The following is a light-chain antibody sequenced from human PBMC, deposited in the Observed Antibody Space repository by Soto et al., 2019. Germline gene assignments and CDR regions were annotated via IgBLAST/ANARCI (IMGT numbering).Light chain of an antibody. CDR3: QQYNSYSPT. CDR1: QSISVW. J-gene: IGKJ1*01. CDR2: KAS. V-gene: IGKV1-5*03. Sequence: DIQMTQSHSTLSASVGDRVTITCRASQSISVWLAWYQQKAGKAPNILIYKASRLESGVPSRFSGSGSETEFTLTISGLQPGDSATYYCQQYNSYSPTFGQGTKVEVK.